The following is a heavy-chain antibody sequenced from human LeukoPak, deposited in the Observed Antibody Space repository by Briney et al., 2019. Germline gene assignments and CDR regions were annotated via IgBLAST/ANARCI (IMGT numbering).Heavy chain of an antibody. J-gene: IGHJ4*02. D-gene: IGHD3-9*01. CDR2: ISGGGDYS. Sequence: GGSLRLSCAASGFTFSTYSMAWVRQAPGRGLEWVSVISGGGDYSVYADSVKGRFTISRDNSEKTLSMQMNSLRAEDTAVYYCARDGILTGYYGNFDFWGQGTLVTVSS. CDR1: GFTFSTYS. CDR3: ARDGILTGYYGNFDF. V-gene: IGHV3-23*01.